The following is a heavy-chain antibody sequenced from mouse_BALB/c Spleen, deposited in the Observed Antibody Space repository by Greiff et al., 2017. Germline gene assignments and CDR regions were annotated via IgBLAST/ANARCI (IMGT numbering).Heavy chain of an antibody. V-gene: IGHV3-2*02. CDR2: ISYSGST. Sequence: EVKLQESGPGLVKPSQSLSLTCTVTGYSITSDYAWNWIRQFPGNKLEWMGYISYSGSTSYNPSLKSRISITRDTSKNQFFLQLNSVTTEDTATYYCARRGYFDYWGQGTTLTVSS. CDR1: GYSITSDYA. J-gene: IGHJ2*01. CDR3: ARRGYFDY.